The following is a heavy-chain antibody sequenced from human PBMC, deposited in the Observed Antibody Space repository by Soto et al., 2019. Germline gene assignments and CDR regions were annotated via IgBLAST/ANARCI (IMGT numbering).Heavy chain of an antibody. V-gene: IGHV4-30-2*01. D-gene: IGHD1-1*01. J-gene: IGHJ4*02. CDR2: MYHSGST. Sequence: QLQLQESGSGLVKPSQTLSLTCAVSGGSISSGGYSWSWIRQPPGKGLEWIGYMYHSGSTYYNPSHKGRFPIKIDSPKTLFPLKLIFVPPADTAVFYCARVQDYWGQGFLVPVPS. CDR1: GGSISSGGYS. CDR3: ARVQDY.